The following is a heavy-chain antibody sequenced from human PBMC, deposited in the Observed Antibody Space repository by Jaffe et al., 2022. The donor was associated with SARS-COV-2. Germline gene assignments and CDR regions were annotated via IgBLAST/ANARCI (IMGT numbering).Heavy chain of an antibody. Sequence: QVQLQESGPGLVKPSQTLSLTCTVSGGSISSGSYYWSWIRQPAGKGLEWIGRIYTSGSTNYNPSLKSRVTISVDTSKNQFSLKLSSVTAADTAVYYCAREAPMTTVRGDWFDPWGQGTLVTVSS. CDR1: GGSISSGSYY. J-gene: IGHJ5*02. CDR3: AREAPMTTVRGDWFDP. D-gene: IGHD4-4*01. V-gene: IGHV4-61*02. CDR2: IYTSGST.